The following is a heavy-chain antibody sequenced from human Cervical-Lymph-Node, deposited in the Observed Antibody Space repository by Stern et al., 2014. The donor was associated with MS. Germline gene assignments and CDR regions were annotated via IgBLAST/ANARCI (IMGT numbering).Heavy chain of an antibody. D-gene: IGHD6-13*01. Sequence: VQLVESGAEVMQPGASLKVSCKASGYTFNRLGFSWVRQAPGQGLEWMGWISAYNGDTNYALKFKARVTMTADKSTNTAYMELRNLRSDDTAVYYCARGPTSSWVGAWFDPWGQGTLVTVSS. V-gene: IGHV1-18*01. CDR2: ISAYNGDT. J-gene: IGHJ5*02. CDR1: GYTFNRLG. CDR3: ARGPTSSWVGAWFDP.